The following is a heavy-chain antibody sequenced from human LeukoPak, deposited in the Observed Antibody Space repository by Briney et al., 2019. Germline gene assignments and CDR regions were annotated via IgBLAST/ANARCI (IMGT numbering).Heavy chain of an antibody. CDR3: AKDMAGSCDDAFDI. CDR2: ISWNSGSI. D-gene: IGHD2-15*01. Sequence: GGSLRLSCAASGFTFDDYAMHWVRQAPGKGLEWVSGISWNSGSIGYADSVKGRFTISRDNAKNSLYLQMNSLRAEDMALYYCAKDMAGSCDDAFDIWGQGKMVTVSS. J-gene: IGHJ3*02. CDR1: GFTFDDYA. V-gene: IGHV3-9*03.